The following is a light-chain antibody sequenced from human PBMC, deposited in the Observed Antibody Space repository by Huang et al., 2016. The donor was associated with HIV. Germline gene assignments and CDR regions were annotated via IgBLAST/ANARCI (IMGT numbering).Light chain of an antibody. CDR2: RAS. J-gene: IGKJ2*01. Sequence: DIQMTQSPSTLSASVGDRVTITCRASQNINTWLAWYQQKPGKATNLLIYRASSFQIGVPSRFTGSGSGTEFTLTITSLQPDDLGTYYCQQYNTYLYTFGQGTKLEI. V-gene: IGKV1-5*03. CDR1: QNINTW. CDR3: QQYNTYLYT.